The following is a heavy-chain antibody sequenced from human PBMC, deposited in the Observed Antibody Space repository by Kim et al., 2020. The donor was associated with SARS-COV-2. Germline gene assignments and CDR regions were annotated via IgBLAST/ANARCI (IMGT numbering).Heavy chain of an antibody. CDR3: RREGGYDGGYYHFAQ. Sequence: GGSLRLSCTTSGFTFGAYPMSWVRQAPWKGLEWLGFIRSNSHGGTTEYAASVKGRFTISRDDSKSIAYLQMNSLKTDDTAVYYCRREGGYDGGYYHFAQWGPGTLVTVTS. CDR1: GFTFGAYP. D-gene: IGHD3-22*01. V-gene: IGHV3-49*04. CDR2: IRSNSHGGTT. J-gene: IGHJ4*02.